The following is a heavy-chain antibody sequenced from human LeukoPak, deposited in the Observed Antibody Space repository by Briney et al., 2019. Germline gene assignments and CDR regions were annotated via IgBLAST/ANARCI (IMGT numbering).Heavy chain of an antibody. Sequence: PGGSLRLSCAASGFTFSSYTMSWVRQAPGKGLEWVGRIKSKTDGGTTDYAAPVKGRFTISRDDSKNTLYLQMNSLKTEDTAVYYCTTDALSGYDNHDYWGQGTLVTVSS. CDR2: IKSKTDGGTT. CDR3: TTDALSGYDNHDY. J-gene: IGHJ4*02. V-gene: IGHV3-15*01. D-gene: IGHD5-12*01. CDR1: GFTFSSYT.